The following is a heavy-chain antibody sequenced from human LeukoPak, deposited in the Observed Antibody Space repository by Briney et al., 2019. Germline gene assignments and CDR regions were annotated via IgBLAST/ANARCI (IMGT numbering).Heavy chain of an antibody. CDR3: ASGSGSYVNAYYYYGMDV. Sequence: SETLSLTCAVSGGSISSGGYYWSWIRQHPGKGLEWIGYIYYSGSTYYNPSLKSRVTISVDTSKNQFSLKLSSVTAADTAVYYCASGSGSYVNAYYYYGMDVWGQGTTVTVSS. CDR2: IYYSGST. J-gene: IGHJ6*02. CDR1: GGSISSGGYY. D-gene: IGHD3-10*01. V-gene: IGHV4-31*11.